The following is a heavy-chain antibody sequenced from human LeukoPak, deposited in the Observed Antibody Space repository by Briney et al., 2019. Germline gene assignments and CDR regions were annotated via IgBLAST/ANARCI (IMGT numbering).Heavy chain of an antibody. Sequence: ASVKVSCKASGYTFTGYYMHWVRQAPGQGLEWMGWINPNSGGTNYAQKFQGRVTMTRDTSISTAYMELRSLRSDDTAVYYCARESLAGSSGDYWGQGTLVTVSS. V-gene: IGHV1-2*02. CDR1: GYTFTGYY. D-gene: IGHD6-6*01. CDR3: ARESLAGSSGDY. CDR2: INPNSGGT. J-gene: IGHJ4*02.